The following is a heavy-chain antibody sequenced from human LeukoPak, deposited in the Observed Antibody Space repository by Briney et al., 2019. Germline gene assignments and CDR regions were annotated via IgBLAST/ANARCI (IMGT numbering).Heavy chain of an antibody. Sequence: ASVKVSCKSSGYTVTGYYIHWVRQAPGQGLDWMGWINPNSGGTNYAQKFQGRVTMTRDTSISTAYMELSRLTSDDTAVYYRARDAIVRDYSNSDYWGQGTLVTVSS. CDR3: ARDAIVRDYSNSDY. CDR1: GYTVTGYY. V-gene: IGHV1-2*02. J-gene: IGHJ4*02. CDR2: INPNSGGT. D-gene: IGHD4-11*01.